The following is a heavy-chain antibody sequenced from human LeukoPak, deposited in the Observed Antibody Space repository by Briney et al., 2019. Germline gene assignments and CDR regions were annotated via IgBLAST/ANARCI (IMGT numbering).Heavy chain of an antibody. CDR3: ARGGYYDYVWGSYRRIIDAFDI. Sequence: SETLSLTCAVSGGSISSGGYSWSWIRQPPGKGLDWIGYIYHSGSTYYNPSLKSRVTISVDRSKNQFSLKLSSVTAADTAVYYCARGGYYDYVWGSYRRIIDAFDIWGQGTMVTVSS. CDR2: IYHSGST. CDR1: GGSISSGGYS. V-gene: IGHV4-30-2*01. J-gene: IGHJ3*02. D-gene: IGHD3-16*02.